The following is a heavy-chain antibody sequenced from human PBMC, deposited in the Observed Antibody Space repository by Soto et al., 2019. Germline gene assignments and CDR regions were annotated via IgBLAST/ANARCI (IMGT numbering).Heavy chain of an antibody. Sequence: QVQLVQSGAEVKKPGSSVKVSCKASEGTFSSYAISWVRQAPGQGLEWMEGIIPIFGTANYAQKFQGRVTINADESTSTAYMELSSLRSEDTAVYYCARIAAAGSVWFDPWGQGTLVTVSS. CDR3: ARIAAAGSVWFDP. J-gene: IGHJ5*02. CDR2: IIPIFGTA. CDR1: EGTFSSYA. D-gene: IGHD6-13*01. V-gene: IGHV1-69*01.